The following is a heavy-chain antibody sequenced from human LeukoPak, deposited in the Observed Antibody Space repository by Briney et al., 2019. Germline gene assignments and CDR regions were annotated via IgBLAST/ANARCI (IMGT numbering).Heavy chain of an antibody. CDR3: VRGDCSGASCYLPEYFRH. CDR1: GYTLTSFS. J-gene: IGHJ1*01. CDR2: ISAYNGYK. V-gene: IGHV1-18*01. D-gene: IGHD2-15*01. Sequence: ASVKVSCKASGYTLTSFSISWVRQAPGHGLEWMGWISAYNGYKDYAQKLQGRVTMTTETSTNTAYMELRSLRSDDTAVYYCVRGDCSGASCYLPEYFRHWGQGTLVTVSS.